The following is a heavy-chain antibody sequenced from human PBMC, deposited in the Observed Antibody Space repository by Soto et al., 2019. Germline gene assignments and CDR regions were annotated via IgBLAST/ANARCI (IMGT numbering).Heavy chain of an antibody. CDR1: GDSVSSSSVT. J-gene: IGHJ5*01. Sequence: QVQLQQSEPGLVKPSQTLSLTCAISGDSVSSSSVTWNWIRQSPSRGLEWLGRTYYRSKWYNDYAESVKSRITINPDTSKNQFSLHLNSVTPEDTAVYYCVRLIGNSWLDFWGQATLVTVSS. V-gene: IGHV6-1*01. D-gene: IGHD1-26*01. CDR3: VRLIGNSWLDF. CDR2: TYYRSKWYN.